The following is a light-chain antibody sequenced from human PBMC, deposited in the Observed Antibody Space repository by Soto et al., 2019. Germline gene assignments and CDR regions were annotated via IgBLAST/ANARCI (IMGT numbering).Light chain of an antibody. V-gene: IGLV2-23*03. CDR3: CSYVGSSTFVV. CDR1: SSDVGSYNL. Sequence: QSVLTQPASVSGSPGQSITISCTGTSSDVGSYNLVSWYQLYPDKAPKLIIYEGTKRPSGVSHRFSGSKSGNTASLTVSGLQAEDEADYYCCSYVGSSTFVVFGGGTKLTVL. J-gene: IGLJ2*01. CDR2: EGT.